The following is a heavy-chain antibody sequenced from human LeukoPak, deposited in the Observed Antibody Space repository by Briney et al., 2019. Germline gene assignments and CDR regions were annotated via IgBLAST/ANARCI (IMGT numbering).Heavy chain of an antibody. J-gene: IGHJ5*02. D-gene: IGHD3-10*01. CDR1: GFTFSSYG. CDR3: AKEDRSGEAGRYNWFDP. V-gene: IGHV3-30*18. CDR2: ISYDGSNK. Sequence: GGSLRLSCAASGFTFSSYGMHWVRQAPGKGLEWVAVISYDGSNKYYADSVKGRFTISRDNSKNTLYLQMNSLRAEDTAVYYCAKEDRSGEAGRYNWFDPWGQGTLVTVSS.